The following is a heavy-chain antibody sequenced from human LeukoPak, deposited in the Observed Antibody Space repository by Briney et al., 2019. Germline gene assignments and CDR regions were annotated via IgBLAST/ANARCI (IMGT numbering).Heavy chain of an antibody. J-gene: IGHJ4*02. CDR3: ARSRYNLDY. D-gene: IGHD5-24*01. CDR2: IRYDGSNK. CDR1: GFTFSSYD. V-gene: IGHV3-33*01. Sequence: GGSLRLSCAASGFTFSSYDMHWVRQAPGKGPEWVAIIRYDGSNKNYADSVKGRFTISRDNSKKTLYLQMNSLRAEDTAVYYCARSRYNLDYWGQGTLVTVSS.